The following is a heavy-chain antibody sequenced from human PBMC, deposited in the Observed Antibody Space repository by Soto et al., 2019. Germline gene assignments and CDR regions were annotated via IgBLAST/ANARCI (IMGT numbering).Heavy chain of an antibody. J-gene: IGHJ3*01. V-gene: IGHV3-74*01. CDR2: IHSDGSST. D-gene: IGHD1-26*01. CDR1: SYYW. Sequence: SYYWMHWVRQAPGMGLVWVSRIHSDGSSTTYADSVKGRFTISRDNARNTLHLQMNSLRAEDTAVYYCARGDRGAFDLWGQGTVLTVSS. CDR3: ARGDRGAFDL.